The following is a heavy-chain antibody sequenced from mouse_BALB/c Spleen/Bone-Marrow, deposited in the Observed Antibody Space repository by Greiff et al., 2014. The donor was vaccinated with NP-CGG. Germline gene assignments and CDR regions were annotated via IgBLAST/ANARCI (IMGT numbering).Heavy chain of an antibody. CDR3: ARDWTIPFAY. J-gene: IGHJ3*01. D-gene: IGHD1-1*02. CDR2: INPSSGYT. Sequence: QVQLKQSGAELARPGASVKMSCKASGYTSTSYTMHWVKQRPGQGLEWIGYINPSSGYTNYNQKFKDKATLTADKSSSTAYMQLSSLTSEDSAVYYCARDWTIPFAYWGQGTLVTVSA. V-gene: IGHV1-4*01. CDR1: GYTSTSYT.